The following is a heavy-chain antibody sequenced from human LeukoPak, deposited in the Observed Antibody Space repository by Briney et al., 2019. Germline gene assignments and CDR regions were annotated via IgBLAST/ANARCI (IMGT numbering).Heavy chain of an antibody. CDR3: AKALNYYDSSGRRFDP. Sequence: GGSLRLSCAASGFTFSSYAMSWVRQAPGKGLEWVSVISGSGGSTYYADSVKGRFTISRDNSKNTLYLQMNSLRAEDTAVYYCAKALNYYDSSGRRFDPWGQGTLVTVSS. J-gene: IGHJ5*02. CDR1: GFTFSSYA. CDR2: ISGSGGST. V-gene: IGHV3-23*01. D-gene: IGHD3-22*01.